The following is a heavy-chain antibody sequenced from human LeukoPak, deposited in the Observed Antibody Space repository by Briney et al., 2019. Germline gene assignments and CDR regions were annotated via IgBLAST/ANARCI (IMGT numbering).Heavy chain of an antibody. CDR3: ARGRSYYTPPHYYYYYYMDV. CDR1: GGSFSGYY. J-gene: IGHJ6*03. D-gene: IGHD1-26*01. Sequence: SETLSLTCAVYGGSFSGYYWSWIRQPPGKGLEWIGEINHSGSTNYNPSLKSRVTISVDTSKNQFSLKLSSVTAADTAVYYCARGRSYYTPPHYYYYYYMDVWGKGTTVTVSS. V-gene: IGHV4-34*01. CDR2: INHSGST.